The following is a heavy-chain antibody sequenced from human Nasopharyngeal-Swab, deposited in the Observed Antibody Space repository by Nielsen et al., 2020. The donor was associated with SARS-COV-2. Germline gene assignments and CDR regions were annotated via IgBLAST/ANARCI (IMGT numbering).Heavy chain of an antibody. V-gene: IGHV3-11*06. CDR3: ARSRLTIFGVVIGPFDY. CDR1: GFTFSDYC. Sequence: GESLKISCAASGFTFSDYCMSWIRQAPGKGLEWVSYISSSSSYTNYADSVKGRFTISRDNAKNSLYLQMNSLRAEDTAVYYCARSRLTIFGVVIGPFDYWGQGTLVTVSS. CDR2: ISSSSSYT. D-gene: IGHD3-3*01. J-gene: IGHJ4*02.